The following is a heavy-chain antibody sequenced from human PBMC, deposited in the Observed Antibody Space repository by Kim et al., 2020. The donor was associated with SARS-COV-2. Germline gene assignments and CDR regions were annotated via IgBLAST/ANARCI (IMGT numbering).Heavy chain of an antibody. Sequence: GGSLRLSCAASGFTFSSYGMHWVRQAPGKGLEWVAVISYDGSNKYYADSVKGRFTISRDNSKNTLYLQMNSLRAEDTAVYYCAKGPPDHYYDSSGYFDY. D-gene: IGHD3-22*01. CDR3: AKGPPDHYYDSSGYFDY. V-gene: IGHV3-30*18. CDR2: ISYDGSNK. CDR1: GFTFSSYG. J-gene: IGHJ4*01.